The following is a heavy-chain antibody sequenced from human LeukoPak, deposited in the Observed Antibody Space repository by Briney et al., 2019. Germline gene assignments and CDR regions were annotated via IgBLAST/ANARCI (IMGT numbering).Heavy chain of an antibody. CDR1: GFTFSSYW. D-gene: IGHD3-10*01. J-gene: IGHJ4*02. CDR3: AGGDQITMVRGVTPFDY. CDR2: IKQDGSEK. Sequence: GGSLRLSCAASGFTFSSYWMSWVRQAPGKGLEWVANIKQDGSEKYYVDSVKGRFTISRDNAKNSLYLQMNSLRAEDTAVYYCAGGDQITMVRGVTPFDYWGQGTLVTVSS. V-gene: IGHV3-7*01.